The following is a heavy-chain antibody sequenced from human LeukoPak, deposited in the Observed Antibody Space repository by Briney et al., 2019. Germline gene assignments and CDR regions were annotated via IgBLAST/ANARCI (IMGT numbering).Heavy chain of an antibody. D-gene: IGHD3-3*01. V-gene: IGHV1-8*01. CDR1: GDTFTTYD. Sequence: ASVKVSCNISGDTFTTYDINWVRQATGQGLEWMGWMNPKSGNTVYAQKFQGRLTLTRDISISTAYMELSSLRSEDTAVYFCARAITIFDYYYMDVWGKRTTVTVSS. CDR2: MNPKSGNT. CDR3: ARAITIFDYYYMDV. J-gene: IGHJ6*03.